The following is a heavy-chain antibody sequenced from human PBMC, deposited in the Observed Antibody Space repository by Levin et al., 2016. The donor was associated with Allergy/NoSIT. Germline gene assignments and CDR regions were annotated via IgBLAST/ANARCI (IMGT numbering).Heavy chain of an antibody. CDR1: GFTFTSSA. J-gene: IGHJ6*02. CDR3: AAVHPSQESYYYYGMDV. CDR2: IVVGSGNT. Sequence: SVKVSCKASGFTFTSSAVQWVRQARGQRLEWIGWIVVGSGNTNYAQKFQERVTITRDMSTSTAYMELSSLRSEDTAVYYCAAVHPSQESYYYYGMDVWGQGTTVTVSS. V-gene: IGHV1-58*01.